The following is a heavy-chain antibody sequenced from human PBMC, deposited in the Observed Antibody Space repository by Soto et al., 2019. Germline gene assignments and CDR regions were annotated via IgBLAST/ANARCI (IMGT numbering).Heavy chain of an antibody. J-gene: IGHJ4*02. Sequence: VPFVEAGGGFVPPGGSLKLSCSGSGFPFSTGRIPWVRQTPERGAGGVSQIDSAGTGPRYADSVKGRFTISRENAKNTLFLQMNSLRVDDTAVYYCARAAPFNYGGNSGFDYWGLGTRVIVSS. V-gene: IGHV3-74*01. CDR2: IDSAGTGP. CDR1: GFPFSTGR. CDR3: ARAAPFNYGGNSGFDY. D-gene: IGHD4-17*01.